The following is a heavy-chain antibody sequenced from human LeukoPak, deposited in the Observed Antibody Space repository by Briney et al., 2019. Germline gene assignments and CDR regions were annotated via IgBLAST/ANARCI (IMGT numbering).Heavy chain of an antibody. CDR3: AKDPDDWNPCGYPDYYDSSGQSDY. J-gene: IGHJ4*02. D-gene: IGHD3-22*01. V-gene: IGHV3-23*01. CDR1: GFTFGSYA. Sequence: GGSLRLSCAASGFTFGSYAMSWVRQAPGKGLEWVSAISGSGSTTYYADSVKGRFTISRDNSKNTLYLQMNSLRAEDTAVYYCAKDPDDWNPCGYPDYYDSSGQSDYWGQGTLVTVSS. CDR2: ISGSGSTT.